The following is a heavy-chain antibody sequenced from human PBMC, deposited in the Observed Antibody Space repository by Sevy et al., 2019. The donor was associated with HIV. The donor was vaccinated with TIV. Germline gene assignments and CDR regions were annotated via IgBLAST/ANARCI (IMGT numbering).Heavy chain of an antibody. CDR1: GGSISSYY. CDR2: IYYSGST. J-gene: IGHJ6*03. CDR3: ARDGGGGYYMDV. Sequence: SETLSLTCTVSGGSISSYYWSWIRQSPGKGLEWIGYIYYSGSTNYNPSLKSRVTISVDTSKNQFSQKLSSVTAADTAVYYCARDGGGGYYMDVWGKGTTVTVSS. D-gene: IGHD3-16*01. V-gene: IGHV4-59*01.